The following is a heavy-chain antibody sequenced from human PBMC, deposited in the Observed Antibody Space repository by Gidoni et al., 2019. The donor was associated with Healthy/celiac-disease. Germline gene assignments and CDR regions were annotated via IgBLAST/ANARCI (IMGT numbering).Heavy chain of an antibody. D-gene: IGHD3-10*01. Sequence: EVQLVESGGGLVQPGGSLRLAGEASGFTFSTDSMNWVRQAPGQGLECVSYFCSCSRTISYADSLKCWFTISRDNAKHSLFLPMNSLRAEDTAVYSCARGECLGFDYWCQGTLVPVSS. CDR1: GFTFSTDS. CDR3: ARGECLGFDY. V-gene: IGHV3-48*01. J-gene: IGHJ4*02. CDR2: FCSCSRTI.